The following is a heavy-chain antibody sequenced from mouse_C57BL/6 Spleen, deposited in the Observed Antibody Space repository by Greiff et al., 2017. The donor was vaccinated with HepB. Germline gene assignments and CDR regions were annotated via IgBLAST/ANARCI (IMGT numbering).Heavy chain of an antibody. D-gene: IGHD2-4*01. J-gene: IGHJ3*01. CDR3: ARDDYDGAPFAY. CDR2: IHPNSGST. CDR1: GYTFTSYW. Sequence: QVQLQQPGAELVKPGASVKLSCKASGYTFTSYWMHWVKQRPGQGLEWIGMIHPNSGSTNYNEKFKSKATLTVDKSSSKAYMQLSSLTSEASAVDYCARDDYDGAPFAYWGQGTLVTVSA. V-gene: IGHV1-64*01.